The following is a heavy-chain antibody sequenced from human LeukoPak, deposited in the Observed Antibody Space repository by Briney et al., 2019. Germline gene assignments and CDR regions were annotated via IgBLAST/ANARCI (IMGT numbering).Heavy chain of an antibody. CDR2: ICPGDSDT. Sequence: GESLKISCKGSGYSFTSYWIGWVRQMPGKGLEWMGIICPGDSDTRYSPSFQGQVTISADKSISTAYLQWSSLKASDTAMYYCARGKGARPKIAAAGTFDYWGQGTLVTVSS. CDR3: ARGKGARPKIAAAGTFDY. V-gene: IGHV5-51*01. J-gene: IGHJ4*02. CDR1: GYSFTSYW. D-gene: IGHD6-13*01.